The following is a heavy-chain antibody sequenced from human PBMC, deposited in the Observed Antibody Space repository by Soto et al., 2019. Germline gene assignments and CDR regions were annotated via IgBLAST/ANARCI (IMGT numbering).Heavy chain of an antibody. CDR2: INVYNGNT. V-gene: IGHV1-18*01. J-gene: IGHJ5*02. Sequence: GASVEVCCEACGYTVSNYGIGWVRQAPGEGLEWMGWINVYNGNTKYAQKVQGRVTMTTDTSTSTAYMELRSLRSDDTAVYYCARGVGSGSYYNQYNWFDPWGQGTLVTV. CDR1: GYTVSNYG. CDR3: ARGVGSGSYYNQYNWFDP. D-gene: IGHD3-10*01.